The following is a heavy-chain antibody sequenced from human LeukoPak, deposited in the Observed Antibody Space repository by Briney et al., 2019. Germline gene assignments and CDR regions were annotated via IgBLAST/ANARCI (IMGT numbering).Heavy chain of an antibody. CDR2: IRLGGGLT. CDR3: ARKITMVRGPLIKGYFDL. CDR1: GFTFMNYV. Sequence: PGGSLRLSCPGSGFTFMNYVMAWVRQAPGKGLEWVSSIRLGGGLTHSADPVKGRFIISRDMNTLFLQMNNLRPEDTVMYYCARKITMVRGPLIKGYFDLWGRGTLVSVSS. V-gene: IGHV3-23*01. D-gene: IGHD3-10*01. J-gene: IGHJ2*01.